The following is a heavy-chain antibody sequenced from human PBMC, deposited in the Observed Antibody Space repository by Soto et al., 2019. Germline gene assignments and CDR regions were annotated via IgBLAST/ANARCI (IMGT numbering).Heavy chain of an antibody. D-gene: IGHD4-17*01. CDR3: ATQKADYSFDY. CDR1: GSSLIDTP. CDR2: FDLEERKY. V-gene: IGHV1-24*01. J-gene: IGHJ4*02. Sequence: GGSVKVYCKISGSSLIDTPVHWVRQIPGKGLEWMGGFDLEERKYIYAQKIQGRVTMTDESSTVTAFMDLGSLGSEDTAVYYCATQKADYSFDYWGQGTMVTVSS.